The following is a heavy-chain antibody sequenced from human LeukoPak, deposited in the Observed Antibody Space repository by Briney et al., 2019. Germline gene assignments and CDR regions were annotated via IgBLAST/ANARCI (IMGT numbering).Heavy chain of an antibody. CDR3: ARGGGLRYNSGWYWYFDY. J-gene: IGHJ4*02. CDR2: IYYSGST. CDR1: GGSISSYY. Sequence: SETLSLTCTVSGGSISSYYWSWIRQPPGKGLEWFGYIYYSGSTNYNPSLKSRVTISVDTSKNHFSLKLSSVTAADTAVYYCARGGGLRYNSGWYWYFDYWGQGTLVTVSS. D-gene: IGHD6-19*01. V-gene: IGHV4-59*01.